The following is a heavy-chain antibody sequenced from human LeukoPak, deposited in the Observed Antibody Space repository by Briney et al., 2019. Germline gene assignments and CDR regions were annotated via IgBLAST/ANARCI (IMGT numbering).Heavy chain of an antibody. CDR3: ARLVLNRTRFDDF. CDR1: GFTFSSYW. V-gene: IGHV3-7*01. CDR2: IKGDGSAK. Sequence: GGSLRLSCAASGFTFSSYWMSWVRQAPGKGLEWVANIKGDGSAKYYLDSVKGRFTITRDNAKSSLFLQMNSLRAEDTAVYYCARLVLNRTRFDDFWGQGTLVTVSS. J-gene: IGHJ4*02. D-gene: IGHD3-10*01.